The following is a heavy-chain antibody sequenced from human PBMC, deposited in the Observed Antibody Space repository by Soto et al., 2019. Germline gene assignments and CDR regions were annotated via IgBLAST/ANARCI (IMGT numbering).Heavy chain of an antibody. D-gene: IGHD2-15*01. J-gene: IGHJ3*02. CDR3: ARAYSDAFDI. Sequence: PGGSLRLACAASGFTFRDYYMTWSRQAQGKGLEWAAYISSSGSGIYYPDAVKGLFTISRDNAKNSLYLQMSSLRAEDTAVYFCARAYSDAFDIWGQGTMVTVSS. CDR2: ISSSGSGI. CDR1: GFTFRDYY. V-gene: IGHV3-11*01.